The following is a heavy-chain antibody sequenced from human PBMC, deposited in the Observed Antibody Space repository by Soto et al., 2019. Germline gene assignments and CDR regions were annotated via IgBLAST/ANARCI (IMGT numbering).Heavy chain of an antibody. Sequence: PSETLSLTCVVSGGAISSDGYSWSWIRQPPGQGLEWIGYIYHTGSTSYNASLKSRVTISVDTSKNQFSLKLTSVTAADTAIYYCARGPTLAVFPGAASRVIWFDPWGQGALVTVSS. D-gene: IGHD3-22*01. V-gene: IGHV4-30-2*01. J-gene: IGHJ5*02. CDR3: ARGPTLAVFPGAASRVIWFDP. CDR1: GGAISSDGYS. CDR2: IYHTGST.